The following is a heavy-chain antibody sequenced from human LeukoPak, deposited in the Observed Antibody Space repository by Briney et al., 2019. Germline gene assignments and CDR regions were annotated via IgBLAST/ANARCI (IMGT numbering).Heavy chain of an antibody. V-gene: IGHV3-23*01. CDR1: GFTFSTYG. CDR3: AKDLTRGYSYGFSYDY. J-gene: IGHJ4*02. CDR2: ISGSGGST. D-gene: IGHD5-18*01. Sequence: GGSLRLSCVASGFTFSTYGMSWVRQAPGKGLEWVSAISGSGGSTYSADSVKGRFTISRHNSRNTLYLQMNSLRAEDTAIYYCAKDLTRGYSYGFSYDYWGQGILVTVSS.